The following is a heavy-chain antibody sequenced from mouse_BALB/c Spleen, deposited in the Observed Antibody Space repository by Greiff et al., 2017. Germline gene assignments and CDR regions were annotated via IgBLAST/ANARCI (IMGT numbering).Heavy chain of an antibody. CDR3: ARSPFSYYFDY. Sequence: EVQLVESGGGLVQPGGSRKLSCAASGFTFSSFGMHWVRQAPEKGLEWVAYISSGSSTIYYADTVKGRFTISRDNPKNTLFLQMTSLRSEDTAMYYCARSPFSYYFDYWGQGTTLTVSS. CDR1: GFTFSSFG. V-gene: IGHV5-17*02. J-gene: IGHJ2*01. CDR2: ISSGSSTI.